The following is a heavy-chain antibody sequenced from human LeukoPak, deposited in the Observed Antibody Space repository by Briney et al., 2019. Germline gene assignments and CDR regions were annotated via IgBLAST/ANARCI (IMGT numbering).Heavy chain of an antibody. CDR2: IRNDASNT. V-gene: IGHV3-30*02. CDR1: GFTFSSYG. CDR3: AKRAGSAWSAGA. Sequence: GGSLRLSCAASGFTFSSYGMRWVRQAPGKGLDWVAYIRNDASNTYYADSVKGRFSISRDNSKNTVYLQMNSLIPEDTAVYHCAKRAGSAWSAGAWGQGTLVTVCS. J-gene: IGHJ5*02. D-gene: IGHD3-10*01.